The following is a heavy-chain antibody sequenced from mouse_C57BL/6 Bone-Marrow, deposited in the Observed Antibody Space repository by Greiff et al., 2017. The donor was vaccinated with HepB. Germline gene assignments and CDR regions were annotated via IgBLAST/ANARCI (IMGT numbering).Heavy chain of an antibody. V-gene: IGHV1-81*01. CDR3: ARPHYGSSYGNY. D-gene: IGHD1-1*01. CDR1: GYTFTSYG. CDR2: IYPRSGNT. Sequence: LQLQESGAELARPGASVKLSCKASGYTFTSYGISWVKQRTGQGLEWIGEIYPRSGNTYYNEKFKGKATLTADKSSSTAYMELRSLTSEDSAVYFCARPHYGSSYGNYWGQGTTLTVSS. J-gene: IGHJ2*01.